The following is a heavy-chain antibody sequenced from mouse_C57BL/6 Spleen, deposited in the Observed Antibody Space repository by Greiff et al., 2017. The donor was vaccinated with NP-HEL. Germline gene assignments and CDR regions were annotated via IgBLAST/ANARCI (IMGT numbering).Heavy chain of an antibody. CDR3: ARPDWDWYFDV. Sequence: EVQGVESGGGLVKPGGSLKLSCAASGFTFSDYGMHWVPQAPEKGLEWVAYISSGSSTIYYADTVKGRFTISRDNAKNTLFLQMTSLRSEDTAMYYCARPDWDWYFDVWGTGTTVTVSS. J-gene: IGHJ1*03. V-gene: IGHV5-17*01. CDR2: ISSGSSTI. D-gene: IGHD4-1*01. CDR1: GFTFSDYG.